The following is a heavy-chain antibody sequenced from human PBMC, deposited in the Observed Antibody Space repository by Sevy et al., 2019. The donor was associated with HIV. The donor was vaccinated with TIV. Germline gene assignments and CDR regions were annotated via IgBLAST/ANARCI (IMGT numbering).Heavy chain of an antibody. V-gene: IGHV1-24*01. Sequence: ASVKVSCKVSGYTLTQFSMHWVRQAPGKGLEWMTTFDPEDGDPEDGKTIYAQKFLGRVTMTEDTSTDTAYMELSSLRSDDTAVYFCATTKDYYDSSGYPFDYWGQGTLVTVSS. J-gene: IGHJ4*02. CDR2: FDPEDGDPEDGKT. D-gene: IGHD3-22*01. CDR3: ATTKDYYDSSGYPFDY. CDR1: GYTLTQFS.